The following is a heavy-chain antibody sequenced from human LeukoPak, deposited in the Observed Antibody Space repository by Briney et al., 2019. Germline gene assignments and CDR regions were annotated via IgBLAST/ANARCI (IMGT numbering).Heavy chain of an antibody. CDR2: ISGSGGST. Sequence: GGSLRLSCAASGFTFSSYAMSWVRQAPGKGLERVSAISGSGGSTYYADSVKGRFTISRDNSKNTLYLQMNSLRAEDTAVYYCAKDHDSSGYYRLGRPYYFDYWGQGTLVTVSS. D-gene: IGHD3-22*01. CDR3: AKDHDSSGYYRLGRPYYFDY. CDR1: GFTFSSYA. V-gene: IGHV3-23*01. J-gene: IGHJ4*02.